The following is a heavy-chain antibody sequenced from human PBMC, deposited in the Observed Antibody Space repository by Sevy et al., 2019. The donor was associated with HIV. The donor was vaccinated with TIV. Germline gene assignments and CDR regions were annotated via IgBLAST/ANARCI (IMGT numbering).Heavy chain of an antibody. CDR3: TSTTYYYDSSGPEYFDL. D-gene: IGHD3-22*01. J-gene: IGHJ2*01. Sequence: GGSLRLSCAASGFTFSNAWMSWVRQAPGKGLEWVGRIKSKTDGGTTDYAAPVKGKFTISRDDSKNTRYLQMNSLKTEDTAVYYCTSTTYYYDSSGPEYFDLWGRGTLVTVSS. V-gene: IGHV3-15*01. CDR2: IKSKTDGGTT. CDR1: GFTFSNAW.